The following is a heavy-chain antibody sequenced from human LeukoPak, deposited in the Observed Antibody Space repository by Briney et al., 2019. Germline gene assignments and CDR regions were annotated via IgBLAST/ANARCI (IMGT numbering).Heavy chain of an antibody. CDR3: VREAYDDFWSGSWRYYYYMDV. V-gene: IGHV3-30*03. Sequence: GGSLRLSCAASGFTFRSYGMHWVRQAPGKGLEWVALISYDGINKYYADSVKGRFTISRDNAKNSLYLQMSSLRAEDTAVYYCVREAYDDFWSGSWRYYYYMDVWGKGITVTVSS. D-gene: IGHD3-3*01. CDR2: ISYDGINK. J-gene: IGHJ6*03. CDR1: GFTFRSYG.